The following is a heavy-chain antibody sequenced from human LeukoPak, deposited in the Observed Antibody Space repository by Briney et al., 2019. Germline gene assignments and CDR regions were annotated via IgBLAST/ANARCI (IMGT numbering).Heavy chain of an antibody. J-gene: IGHJ4*02. V-gene: IGHV3-33*01. CDR3: ARDRGTNPLFRGVIIY. CDR2: IWYEGSKK. D-gene: IGHD3-10*01. CDR1: GFTFSSYG. Sequence: PGGSLRLSCAASGFTFSSYGMGWGREATGKGVGWGVGIWYEGSKKYYAESLTRPLTTSSDNSKNTLYLQMNSLRAEDTAVYYCARDRGTNPLFRGVIIYWGQGTLVTVSS.